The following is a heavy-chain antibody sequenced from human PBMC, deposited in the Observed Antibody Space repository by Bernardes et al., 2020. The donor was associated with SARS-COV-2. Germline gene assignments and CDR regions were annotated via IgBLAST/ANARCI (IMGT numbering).Heavy chain of an antibody. CDR3: ARGPAAAVRGWWFDP. Sequence: ASVKVSCKASGYTFTSYAMHWVRQAPGQRLEWMGWINAGNGNTKYSQKFQGRVTITRDTSASTAYMELSSLRSEDTAVYYCARGPAAAVRGWWFDPWGQGTLVTVSS. CDR1: GYTFTSYA. V-gene: IGHV1-3*01. J-gene: IGHJ5*02. D-gene: IGHD6-13*01. CDR2: INAGNGNT.